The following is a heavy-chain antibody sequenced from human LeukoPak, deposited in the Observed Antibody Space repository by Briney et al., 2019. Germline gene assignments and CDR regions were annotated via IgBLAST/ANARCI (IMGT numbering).Heavy chain of an antibody. J-gene: IGHJ6*02. D-gene: IGHD3-9*01. Sequence: SVKVSCKASGGTFSSYAISWVRQAPGQGLEWMGGIIPIFGTANYAQKFQGRVTITTDESTSTAYMELSSLRSEDTAVYYCARFRGILTGYYYYGMDVWGQGTTVTVSS. CDR1: GGTFSSYA. CDR2: IIPIFGTA. V-gene: IGHV1-69*05. CDR3: ARFRGILTGYYYYGMDV.